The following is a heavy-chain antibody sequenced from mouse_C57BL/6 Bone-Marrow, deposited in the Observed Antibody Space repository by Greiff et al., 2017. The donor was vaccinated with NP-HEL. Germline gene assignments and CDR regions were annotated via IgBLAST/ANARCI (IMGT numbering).Heavy chain of an antibody. CDR2: ISNGGGST. J-gene: IGHJ2*01. D-gene: IGHD1-1*01. V-gene: IGHV5-12*01. Sequence: DVKLVESGGGLVQPGGSLKLSCAASGFTFSDYYMYWVRQTPEKRLEWVAYISNGGGSTYYPDTVKGRFTISRDNAKNTLYLQMSRLKSEDTAMYYCAREDYGSEGSFDYWGQGTTLTVSS. CDR1: GFTFSDYY. CDR3: AREDYGSEGSFDY.